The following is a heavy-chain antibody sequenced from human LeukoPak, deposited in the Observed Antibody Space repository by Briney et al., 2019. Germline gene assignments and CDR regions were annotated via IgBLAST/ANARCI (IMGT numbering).Heavy chain of an antibody. J-gene: IGHJ4*02. CDR2: IRYDGSNK. Sequence: GGSLRLSCAASAFTFSSYGMHWVRQAPGKGLEWVAFIRYDGSNKYYADSVKGRFTISRDNSKNTLYLQMNSLRAEDTAVYYCAKGLRYFDWLLHWGQGTLVTVSS. CDR3: AKGLRYFDWLLH. CDR1: AFTFSSYG. D-gene: IGHD3-9*01. V-gene: IGHV3-30*02.